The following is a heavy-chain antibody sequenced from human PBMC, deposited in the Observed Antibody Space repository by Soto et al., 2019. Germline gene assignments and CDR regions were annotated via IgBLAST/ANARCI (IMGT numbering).Heavy chain of an antibody. D-gene: IGHD3-3*02. V-gene: IGHV5-51*01. J-gene: IGHJ4*02. CDR2: IKPGTSDI. CDR3: ARQLSHICDS. Sequence: GESLKISGNGVGYKFGSAWIGWGRQMPGKGLEWVGIIKPGTSDIRYSPSCRGHVTISADEAVSTAYLQWSSLKASDTAMYYCARQLSHICDSWGQGTLVTVSS. CDR1: GYKFGSAW.